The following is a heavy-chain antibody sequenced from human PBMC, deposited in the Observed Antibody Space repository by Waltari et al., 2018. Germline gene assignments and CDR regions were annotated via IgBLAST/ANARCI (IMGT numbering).Heavy chain of an antibody. CDR1: GGSISISTYY. D-gene: IGHD3-10*01. V-gene: IGHV4-39*01. CDR3: ARIITSTKGYYFDY. J-gene: IGHJ4*02. Sequence: QLQLQESGPGLVKPSETLSLTCTVSGGSISISTYYLGWIRQPPGKGLEWMGNIYYSGSTYYHPSLKSRVTVSVDTSKNQFSLKLSSVTAADTAVYYCARIITSTKGYYFDYWGQGTLVTVSS. CDR2: IYYSGST.